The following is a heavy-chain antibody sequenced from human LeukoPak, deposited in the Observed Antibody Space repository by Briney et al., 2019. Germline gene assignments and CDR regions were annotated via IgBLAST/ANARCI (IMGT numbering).Heavy chain of an antibody. CDR2: IGAYNGNT. V-gene: IGHV1-18*01. J-gene: IGHJ4*02. CDR3: ARARTMIECVY. CDR1: GYTFTRYG. Sequence: ASVRDSFKASGYTFTRYGNRWVRQAPGDGRAWVGWIGAYNGNTNYAQKLPGGVRLTTDTSRRTDSMELSGVRSDDTGGHCCARARTMIECVYWVQGTLDTVPS. D-gene: IGHD3-22*01.